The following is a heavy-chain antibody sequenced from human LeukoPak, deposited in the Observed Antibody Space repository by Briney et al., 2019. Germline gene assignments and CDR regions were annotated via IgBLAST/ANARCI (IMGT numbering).Heavy chain of an antibody. D-gene: IGHD6-6*01. J-gene: IGHJ5*02. CDR3: ARHPVGISAHHRWFDP. CDR1: GYSFTSYW. Sequence: GESLKISCKGSGYSFTSYWIGWVRQMPGKGLEWMGIIYPGDSDTRYSPSFQGQVTVSADKSISTAYLQWSSLKASDTAMYYCARHPVGISAHHRWFDPWGQGTLVTVSS. CDR2: IYPGDSDT. V-gene: IGHV5-51*01.